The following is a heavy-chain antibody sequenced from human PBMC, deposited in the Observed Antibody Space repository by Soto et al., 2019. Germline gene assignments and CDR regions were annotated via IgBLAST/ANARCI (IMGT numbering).Heavy chain of an antibody. J-gene: IGHJ4*02. CDR3: ARHLLYTQGINFDY. D-gene: IGHD4-4*01. V-gene: IGHV4-59*08. CDR1: GGSISSYY. CDR2: IYYSGST. Sequence: SETLSLTCTVSGGSISSYYWSWIRQPPGKGLEWIGYIYYSGSTNYNPSLKSRVTISVDTSRNQFSLKLSSVTAADTAVYYCARHLLYTQGINFDYWGQGTLVTV.